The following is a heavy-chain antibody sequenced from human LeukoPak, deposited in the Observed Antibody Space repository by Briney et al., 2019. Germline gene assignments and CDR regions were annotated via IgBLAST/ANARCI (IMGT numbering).Heavy chain of an antibody. V-gene: IGHV3-23*01. CDR3: AKREQQLGYFDY. CDR2: ISGSGGST. D-gene: IGHD6-13*01. Sequence: GGSLRLSCAASGFTFSSYARSWVRQAPGKGLEWVSAISGSGGSTYYADSVKGRFTISRDNSKNTLYLQMNSLRAEDTAVYYCAKREQQLGYFDYWGQGTLVTVSS. J-gene: IGHJ4*02. CDR1: GFTFSSYA.